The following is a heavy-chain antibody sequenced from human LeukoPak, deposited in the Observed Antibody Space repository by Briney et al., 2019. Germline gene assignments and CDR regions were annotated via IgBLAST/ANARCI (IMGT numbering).Heavy chain of an antibody. J-gene: IGHJ5*02. CDR2: INPNSGGT. D-gene: IGHD3-10*01. Sequence: SVKVSCKASGYTFTGYYMHWVRQAPGQGLEWMGWINPNSGGTNYAQKFQGRVTMTRDTSISTAYMELSRLRSDDTAVYYCARDRITMVRGVPNWFDPWGQGTLVTVSS. CDR3: ARDRITMVRGVPNWFDP. CDR1: GYTFTGYY. V-gene: IGHV1-2*02.